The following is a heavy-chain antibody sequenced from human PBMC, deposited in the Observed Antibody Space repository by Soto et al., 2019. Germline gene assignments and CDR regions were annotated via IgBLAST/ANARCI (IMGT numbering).Heavy chain of an antibody. CDR1: GLNFNDYA. Sequence: SCSASGLNFNDYAMHWVRQAAGKGLKYVSSISSNGVSTYYADSVKGRFTISRDNSKNTLYLQMNSLRVEDTAVYYCVKDRYVNYWGQGALVTVSS. CDR3: VKDRYVNY. V-gene: IGHV3-64D*06. D-gene: IGHD3-16*01. J-gene: IGHJ4*02. CDR2: ISSNGVST.